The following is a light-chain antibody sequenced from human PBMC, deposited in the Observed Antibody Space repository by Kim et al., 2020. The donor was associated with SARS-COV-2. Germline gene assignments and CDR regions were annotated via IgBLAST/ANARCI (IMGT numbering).Light chain of an antibody. V-gene: IGKV1-5*03. CDR3: QQYEIYWT. Sequence: DIQMTQSPSTLSASVGDRVTITCRASQNIDNWLAWYQQKPGKAPNLLIYKASRLHSGVPSRFSGSGSGTEFTLTISSLQPDDFAIYFCQQYEIYWTFGLGTKVDIK. J-gene: IGKJ1*01. CDR2: KAS. CDR1: QNIDNW.